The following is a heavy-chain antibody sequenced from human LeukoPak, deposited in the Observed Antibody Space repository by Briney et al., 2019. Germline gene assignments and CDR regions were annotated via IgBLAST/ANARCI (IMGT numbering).Heavy chain of an antibody. J-gene: IGHJ4*02. CDR2: INTDGTTT. CDR3: AIPGIRDQYDFDS. D-gene: IGHD6-13*01. Sequence: PGGSLRLSCTASKVTFSNYWMHWVRQAPGKGLVWVSRINTDGTTTNYADSVRGRFTISRDNAKNTLYLQMNSLRAEDTALYYCAIPGIRDQYDFDSWGQGTLVTVSS. V-gene: IGHV3-74*01. CDR1: KVTFSNYW.